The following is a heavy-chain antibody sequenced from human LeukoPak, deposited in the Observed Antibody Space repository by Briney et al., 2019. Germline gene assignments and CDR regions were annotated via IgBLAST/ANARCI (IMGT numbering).Heavy chain of an antibody. V-gene: IGHV3-7*01. CDR3: ARDRSRLGY. J-gene: IGHJ4*02. CDR1: GFTFSSYW. Sequence: GGSLRLSCAASGFTFSSYWVTWVCQAPGKGLEWVANIKQDGSEKYYVDSMKGRFTISRDNAKNSLYLQMNSLRAEDTAVYYCARDRSRLGYWGQGTLVTVSS. CDR2: IKQDGSEK.